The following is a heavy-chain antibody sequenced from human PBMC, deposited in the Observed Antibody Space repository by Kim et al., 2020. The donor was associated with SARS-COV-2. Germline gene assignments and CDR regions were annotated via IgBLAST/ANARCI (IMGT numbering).Heavy chain of an antibody. Sequence: GGSLRLSCAASGFTSTSGWMNWVRQTPGKGLEWVALIKYDGSETKYVDSVKGRFTISRDSAIMYLQMNSLRAEDTALYYCAGGGCWLIEHWGRGTLVTVSS. D-gene: IGHD2-21*01. CDR1: GFTSTSGW. J-gene: IGHJ1*01. CDR2: IKYDGSET. V-gene: IGHV3-7*05. CDR3: AGGGCWLIEH.